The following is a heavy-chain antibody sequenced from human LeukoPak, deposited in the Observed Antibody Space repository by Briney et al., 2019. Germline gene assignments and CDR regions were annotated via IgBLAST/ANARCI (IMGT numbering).Heavy chain of an antibody. CDR2: ISYDGSNK. D-gene: IGHD2-15*01. CDR3: AKGAIGYCSGGSCYSAYFDL. Sequence: GGSLRLSCAASGFTFSSYGMHWVRQAPGKGLEWVAVISYDGSNKYYADSVKGRFTISRDNSKNTLYLQMNSLRAEDTAVYYCAKGAIGYCSGGSCYSAYFDLWGRGTLVTVSS. J-gene: IGHJ2*01. CDR1: GFTFSSYG. V-gene: IGHV3-30*18.